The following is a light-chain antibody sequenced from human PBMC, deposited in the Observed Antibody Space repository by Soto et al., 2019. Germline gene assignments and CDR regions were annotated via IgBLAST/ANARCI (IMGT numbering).Light chain of an antibody. CDR2: GAS. Sequence: EIVLMQSPGTLSLSPGERATLSCRASQSVSSSFLNWYQQKPGQAPRLLIYGASSRATGIPDRFSGSGSGTDFTLTISRLEPEDFAVYYCQQYVRSRLTFGGGTKVDI. J-gene: IGKJ4*01. CDR3: QQYVRSRLT. V-gene: IGKV3-20*01. CDR1: QSVSSSF.